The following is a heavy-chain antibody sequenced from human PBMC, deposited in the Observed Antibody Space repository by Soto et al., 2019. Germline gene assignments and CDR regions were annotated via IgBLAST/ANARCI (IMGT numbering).Heavy chain of an antibody. J-gene: IGHJ4*02. CDR1: GNTFTRYD. Sequence: ASVKFSCKSSGNTFTRYDINWVRHSTGHWLEWMGWINPNSGNIGYAQKFQGRVTMTRDTAIRTAYMEVSRLRSDDTAVYYCARGRASGSYYLLDYWGQGTLVTVSS. V-gene: IGHV1-8*01. D-gene: IGHD3-10*01. CDR2: INPNSGNI. CDR3: ARGRASGSYYLLDY.